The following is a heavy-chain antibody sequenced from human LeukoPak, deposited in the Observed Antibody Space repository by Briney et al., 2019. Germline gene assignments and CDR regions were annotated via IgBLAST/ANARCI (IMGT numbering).Heavy chain of an antibody. CDR1: GYTFTSYY. D-gene: IGHD5-18*01. CDR2: INPSGFST. J-gene: IGHJ2*01. Sequence: ASVKVSCKASGYTFTSYYMHWVRQAPGQGLEWMGIINPSGFSTTYAQKFQGRVTMTRDTSTSTVYMELSSLRSEDTAVYYCARVDISGYSYGFPPYYWYFDLWGRGTLVTVSS. CDR3: ARVDISGYSYGFPPYYWYFDL. V-gene: IGHV1-46*01.